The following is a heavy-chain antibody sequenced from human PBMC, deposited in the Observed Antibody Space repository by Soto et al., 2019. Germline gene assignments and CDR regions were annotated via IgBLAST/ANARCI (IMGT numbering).Heavy chain of an antibody. CDR1: GFTFSSYG. D-gene: IGHD2-8*01. Sequence: PGGSLRLSCAASGFTFSSYGMHWVRQAPGKGLEWVAVISYDGSNKYYADSVKGRFTISRDNSKNTLYLQMNSLRAEDTAVYYCAKDAFPGLKVTLLEYWGQGTLVSVSS. CDR3: AKDAFPGLKVTLLEY. J-gene: IGHJ4*02. CDR2: ISYDGSNK. V-gene: IGHV3-30*18.